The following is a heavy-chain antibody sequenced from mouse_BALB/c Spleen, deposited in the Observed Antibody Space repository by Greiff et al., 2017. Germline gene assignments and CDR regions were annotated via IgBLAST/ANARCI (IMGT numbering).Heavy chain of an antibody. CDR2: INPGSGGT. CDR3: ARGHYDVWFAY. CDR1: GYAFTNYL. V-gene: IGHV1-54*01. J-gene: IGHJ3*01. D-gene: IGHD1-2*01. Sequence: QVQLQQSGAELVRPGTSVKVSCKASGYAFTNYLIEWVKQRPGQGLEWIGVINPGSGGTNYNEKFKGKATLTADKSSSTAYMQLSSLTSDDSAVYFCARGHYDVWFAYWGQGTLVTVSA.